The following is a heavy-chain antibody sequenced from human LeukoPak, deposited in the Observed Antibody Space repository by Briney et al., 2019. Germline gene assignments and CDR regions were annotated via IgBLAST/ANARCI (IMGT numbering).Heavy chain of an antibody. V-gene: IGHV3-74*01. CDR2: IISDGSST. CDR3: ARDGSLPDY. J-gene: IGHJ4*02. Sequence: GGSLRLSCAASGFAFSDYWMHWVRQTPGKGLVWVSRIISDGSSTSYADSVKGRFTISRDNAKNTLYLQMNSLRAEDTAVYYCARDGSLPDYWGQGTLVTVSS. CDR1: GFAFSDYW.